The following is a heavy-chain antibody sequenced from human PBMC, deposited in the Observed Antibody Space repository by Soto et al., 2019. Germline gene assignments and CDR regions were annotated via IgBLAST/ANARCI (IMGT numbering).Heavy chain of an antibody. CDR1: GFTFSNYG. V-gene: IGHV3-48*02. CDR2: IGSRISTI. Sequence: EVQLVESGGGRVQPGGSLRLSCAASGFTFSNYGMNWVRQAPGKRLAWVSYIGSRISTIQYADSVKGRFTISRDNAKNSLYLQMNSLRDEDTAVYYCARGGAARPDYWGQGTLVTVSS. D-gene: IGHD6-6*01. J-gene: IGHJ4*02. CDR3: ARGGAARPDY.